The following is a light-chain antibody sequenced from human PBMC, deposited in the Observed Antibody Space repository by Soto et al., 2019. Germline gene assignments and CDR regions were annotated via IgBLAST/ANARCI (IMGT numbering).Light chain of an antibody. CDR1: QSVTSSY. V-gene: IGKV3-20*01. Sequence: EVVLTQSPGTLSLSPGERATLSCRASQSVTSSYLAWYQQRPGQAPRLLIYGASNRATGIPDRFSGSGSGTDFTLTISRLESEDFAVYYCQQYGTSPQPFGQGTKVEIK. CDR2: GAS. CDR3: QQYGTSPQP. J-gene: IGKJ1*01.